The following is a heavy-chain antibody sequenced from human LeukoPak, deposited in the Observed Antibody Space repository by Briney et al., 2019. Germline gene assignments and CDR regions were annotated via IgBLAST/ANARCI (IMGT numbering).Heavy chain of an antibody. V-gene: IGHV4-59*01. CDR1: GGSISNYY. CDR2: IYYSGNT. CDR3: ARVRRSWIVSGWYEYYFDY. Sequence: SETLSLTCTVSGGSISNYYWSWIRQPPGKGLEWVGYIYYSGNTNYNPSLKSRVTISVDTSKNQFSLKLSSVTAADTAVYYCARVRRSWIVSGWYEYYFDYWGQGTLVTVSS. J-gene: IGHJ4*02. D-gene: IGHD6-19*01.